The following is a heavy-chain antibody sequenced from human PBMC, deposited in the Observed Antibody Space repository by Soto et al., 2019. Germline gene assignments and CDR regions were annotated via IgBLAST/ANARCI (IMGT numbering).Heavy chain of an antibody. CDR3: AKDHFWNYAVSMDV. J-gene: IGHJ6*02. Sequence: GGSLRLSCAASGFTFSSYAMSWVRQAPGKGLEWVSAISGSGGSTYYADSVKGRFTISRDNSKNTLYLQMNSLRAEDTAVYYSAKDHFWNYAVSMDVWGQGTTVTVSS. V-gene: IGHV3-23*01. CDR1: GFTFSSYA. CDR2: ISGSGGST. D-gene: IGHD1-7*01.